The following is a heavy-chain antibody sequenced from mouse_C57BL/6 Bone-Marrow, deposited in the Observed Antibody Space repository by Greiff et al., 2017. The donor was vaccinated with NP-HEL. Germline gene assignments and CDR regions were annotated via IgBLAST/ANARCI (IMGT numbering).Heavy chain of an antibody. CDR1: GYTFTDYN. V-gene: IGHV1-22*01. D-gene: IGHD1-1*01. J-gene: IGHJ3*01. CDR3: AREVDYYGSTSWFAY. CDR2: INPNNGGT. Sequence: VQLQQSGPELVKPGASVKMSCKASGYTFTDYNMHWVKQSHGKSLEWIGYINPNNGGTSYNQKFKGKATLTVNKSSSTAYMELRSLTSEDSAVYYCAREVDYYGSTSWFAYWGQGTLVTVSA.